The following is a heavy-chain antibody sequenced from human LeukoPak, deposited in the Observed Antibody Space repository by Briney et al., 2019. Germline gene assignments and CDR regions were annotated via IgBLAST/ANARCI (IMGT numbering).Heavy chain of an antibody. V-gene: IGHV3-11*04. CDR3: ARSSGWYHRGPDYYYYYMDV. J-gene: IGHJ6*03. CDR1: GFTFSDYY. D-gene: IGHD6-19*01. Sequence: GGSLRLSCAASGFTFSDYYMSWVRQAPGKGLEWVSYISSSGNTIYYADSVKGRFTISRDNAKNSLFLQMSSLRAEDTAVYYCARSSGWYHRGPDYYYYYMDVWGKGTTVTVS. CDR2: ISSSGNTI.